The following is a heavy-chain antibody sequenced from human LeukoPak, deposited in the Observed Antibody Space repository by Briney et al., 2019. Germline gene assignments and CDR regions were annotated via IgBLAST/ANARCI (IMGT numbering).Heavy chain of an antibody. J-gene: IGHJ3*02. CDR1: GGSISSSSYY. Sequence: TSETLSLTCTVSGGSISSSSYYWGWIRQPPGKGLEWIGSIYYSGSTYYSPSLKSRVTISADTSKNQFSLKLTSVTAADTAVYYCARTRGYSGYVDVFDIWGQGTMVTVSS. CDR2: IYYSGST. D-gene: IGHD5-12*01. CDR3: ARTRGYSGYVDVFDI. V-gene: IGHV4-39*01.